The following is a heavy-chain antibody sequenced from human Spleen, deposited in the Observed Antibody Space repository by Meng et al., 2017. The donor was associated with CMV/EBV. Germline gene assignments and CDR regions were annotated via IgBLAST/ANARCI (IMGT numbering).Heavy chain of an antibody. V-gene: IGHV3-23*01. Sequence: CAASGLNVSSYAMSWVRQAAGKGLEWVSAISGSGGSTYYADSVKGRFTISRDKSKNTLYLQMNSLRAEDTAVYYCAKDRGGWLQLDYWGQGTLVTVSS. J-gene: IGHJ4*02. CDR2: ISGSGGST. CDR1: GLNVSSYA. D-gene: IGHD5-24*01. CDR3: AKDRGGWLQLDY.